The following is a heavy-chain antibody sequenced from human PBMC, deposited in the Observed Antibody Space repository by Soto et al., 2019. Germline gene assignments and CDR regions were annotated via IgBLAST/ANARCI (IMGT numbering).Heavy chain of an antibody. CDR2: IYYSGST. V-gene: IGHV4-39*01. D-gene: IGHD3-16*02. CDR1: GGSISSSSYY. Sequence: ASETLSLTCTVSGGSISSSSYYWGWIRQPPGKGLEWIGSIYYSGSTYYNPSLKSRVTISVDTSKNQFSLKLSSVTAADTAVYYCARVHYDYVWGSYRPGWFDPWGQGTLVTVSS. CDR3: ARVHYDYVWGSYRPGWFDP. J-gene: IGHJ5*02.